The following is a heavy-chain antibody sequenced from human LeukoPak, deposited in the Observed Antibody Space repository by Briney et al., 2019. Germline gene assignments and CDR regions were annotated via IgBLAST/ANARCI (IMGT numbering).Heavy chain of an antibody. V-gene: IGHV1-69*05. Sequence: SVKVSCKASGGTFSSYAISWVRQAPGQGLEWMGGIIPIFGTANYAQKLQGRVTMTTDTSTSTAYMELRSLRSDDTAVYYCARDKEGYCSSTSCSRGDNWFDPWGQGTLVTVSS. J-gene: IGHJ5*02. CDR1: GGTFSSYA. CDR3: ARDKEGYCSSTSCSRGDNWFDP. CDR2: IIPIFGTA. D-gene: IGHD2-2*01.